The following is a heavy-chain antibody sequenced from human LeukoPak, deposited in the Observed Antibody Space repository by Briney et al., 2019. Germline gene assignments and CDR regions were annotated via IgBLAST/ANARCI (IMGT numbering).Heavy chain of an antibody. Sequence: GTSLRLSCAASGFTFSTYGMHWVRQAPGKGLEWVAVISYDGSAKYYADSVEGRFTISRDNSKNTLYLQMNSLRAEDTAIYYCARAGDAFDIWGQGTMVTVSS. CDR2: ISYDGSAK. J-gene: IGHJ3*02. CDR1: GFTFSTYG. CDR3: ARAGDAFDI. V-gene: IGHV3-30*03.